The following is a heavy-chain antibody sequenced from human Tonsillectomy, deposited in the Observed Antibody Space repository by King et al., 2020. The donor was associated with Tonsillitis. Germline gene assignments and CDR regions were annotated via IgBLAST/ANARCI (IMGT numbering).Heavy chain of an antibody. Sequence: QLVQSGGGVVQPGRSLRLSCAASGFTFCDNSMNWVRQAPGKGLEWLAIISYDGNDKYYADSVKGRFTISRDSSKNTLYLEMNSLRAEDTAVYYCARAQGGSGGYYYFDYWGQGTLVTVSS. CDR1: GFTFCDNS. CDR2: ISYDGNDK. V-gene: IGHV3-30*04. J-gene: IGHJ4*02. CDR3: ARAQGGSGGYYYFDY. D-gene: IGHD3-10*01.